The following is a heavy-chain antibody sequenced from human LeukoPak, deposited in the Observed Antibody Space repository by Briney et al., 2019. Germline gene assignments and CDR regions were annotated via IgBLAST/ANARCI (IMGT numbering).Heavy chain of an antibody. CDR2: IYYSGST. D-gene: IGHD1-26*01. Sequence: SETLSLTCTVPGGSISTYYWSWIRQPPGKGLEWIGYIYYSGSTNYNPSLKSRVTISVDTSKNQFSLKLSSVTAADTAVYYCARTVGALYDAFNIWGQGTMVTVSS. J-gene: IGHJ3*02. CDR1: GGSISTYY. V-gene: IGHV4-59*08. CDR3: ARTVGALYDAFNI.